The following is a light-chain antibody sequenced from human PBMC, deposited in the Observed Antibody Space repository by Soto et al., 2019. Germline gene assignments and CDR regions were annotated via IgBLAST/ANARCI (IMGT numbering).Light chain of an antibody. V-gene: IGLV2-14*01. CDR2: HVS. J-gene: IGLJ2*01. CDR3: TSYTSSCTLV. CDR1: ISDVGGYNF. Sequence: QSVLTQPASVSGSPGQSIAISCTGTISDVGGYNFVSWYQRRPGEAPNLIIYHVSNRPSGVSNRFSGSKSGNTASLTISGLQAEDEADYYCTSYTSSCTLVFGGGTKLTVL.